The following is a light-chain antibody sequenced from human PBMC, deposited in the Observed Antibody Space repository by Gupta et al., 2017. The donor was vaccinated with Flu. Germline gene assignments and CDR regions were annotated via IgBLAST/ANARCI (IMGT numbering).Light chain of an antibody. V-gene: IGLV3-25*03. CDR1: TLPKQY. Sequence: SYELTQPPSVSVSPGQTARITCSGDTLPKQYAYWYQQKPGQAPVLVIYKANERPSGIPERFSGSSSGTTVTLTISGVQAEDEADYSCQSVDSSGTYQVFGGGTKLTVL. CDR2: KAN. J-gene: IGLJ3*02. CDR3: QSVDSSGTYQV.